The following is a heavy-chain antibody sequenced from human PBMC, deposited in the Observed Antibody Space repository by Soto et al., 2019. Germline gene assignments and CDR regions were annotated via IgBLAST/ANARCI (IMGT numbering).Heavy chain of an antibody. Sequence: EVQLVESGGGLVQPGGSLRLSCAASGFTFSTSSMIWVRQAPGKGLEWVSYITGSSRTRHYADSVKGRFTIARDNAKNSLYLQMNRLRDEDTAVYYCARDDYDLWSGPGDYWGQGTLVTVSS. V-gene: IGHV3-48*02. CDR1: GFTFSTSS. J-gene: IGHJ4*02. CDR2: ITGSSRTR. D-gene: IGHD3-3*01. CDR3: ARDDYDLWSGPGDY.